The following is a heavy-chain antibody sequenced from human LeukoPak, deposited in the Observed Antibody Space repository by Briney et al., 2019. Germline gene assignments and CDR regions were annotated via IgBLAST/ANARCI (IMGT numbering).Heavy chain of an antibody. J-gene: IGHJ6*02. CDR1: GGTFSSYA. D-gene: IGHD3-22*01. Sequence: SVTVSCKASGGTFSSYAISWVRQAPGQGLEWMGGIIPIFGTANYAQKFQGRVTITADESTSTAYMELSSLRSEDTAVYYCARTRTYSSGYYDYYYGMDVWGQGTTVTVSS. CDR2: IIPIFGTA. CDR3: ARTRTYSSGYYDYYYGMDV. V-gene: IGHV1-69*13.